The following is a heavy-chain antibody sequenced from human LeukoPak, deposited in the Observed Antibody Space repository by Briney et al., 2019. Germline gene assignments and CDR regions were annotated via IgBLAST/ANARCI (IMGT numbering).Heavy chain of an antibody. J-gene: IGHJ6*02. D-gene: IGHD3-16*01. CDR3: ARVRGGRSWYYYGMDV. CDR1: GFTFSNFA. CDR2: ISYDGDNE. Sequence: GGSLRLSCSTSGFTFSNFAMHWVRQAPGKGLEWVAVISYDGDNEYYADSVKGQFTISRDNSKDRLYLQMNSLRPEDTAMYYCARVRGGRSWYYYGMDVWGRGTTVTVSS. V-gene: IGHV3-30-3*01.